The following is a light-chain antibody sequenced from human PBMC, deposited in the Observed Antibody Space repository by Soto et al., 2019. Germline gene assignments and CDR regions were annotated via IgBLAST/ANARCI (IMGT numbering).Light chain of an antibody. Sequence: QSVLTQPASVSGSPGQSIIVSCTGSVNDIGNYNYVSWYQQHPGEAPKLMIYDVTYRPSGISNRFSGSKSGNTASLTISGLQADDEAIYYCSSYTTYRTVIFGGGTKVTVL. CDR1: VNDIGNYNY. J-gene: IGLJ2*01. V-gene: IGLV2-14*03. CDR3: SSYTTYRTVI. CDR2: DVT.